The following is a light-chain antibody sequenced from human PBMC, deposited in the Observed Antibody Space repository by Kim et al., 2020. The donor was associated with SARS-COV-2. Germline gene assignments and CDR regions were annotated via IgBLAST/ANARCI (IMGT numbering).Light chain of an antibody. V-gene: IGLV2-14*03. CDR3: SSYTSSSTLL. J-gene: IGLJ3*02. Sequence: QSALTQPASVSGSPGQSLTISCTGTSSDVGGYNYVSWYQQHPVKAPKLILYDVNKRPSGVSDRFSGSKSGNTASQTISGLQAEDEADYYCSSYTSSSTLLFGGGTQLTVL. CDR2: DVN. CDR1: SSDVGGYNY.